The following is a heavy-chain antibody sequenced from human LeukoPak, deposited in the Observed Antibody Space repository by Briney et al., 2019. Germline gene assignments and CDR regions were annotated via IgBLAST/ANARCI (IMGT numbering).Heavy chain of an antibody. V-gene: IGHV2-70*11. J-gene: IGHJ4*02. D-gene: IGHD1-1*01. Sequence: SGPALVKPTQTLTLTCTFSGFSLSTSGMCVTWIRQHPGKALEWLARIDWDDDKYYSTSLKTRLTISKDTSRNQVVLTMTNMDPVDTATYYCALNNRLSTIDYWGQGTLVTVSS. CDR2: IDWDDDK. CDR1: GFSLSTSGMC. CDR3: ALNNRLSTIDY.